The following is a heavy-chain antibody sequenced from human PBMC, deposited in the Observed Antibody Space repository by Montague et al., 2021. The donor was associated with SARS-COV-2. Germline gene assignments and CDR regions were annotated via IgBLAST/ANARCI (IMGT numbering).Heavy chain of an antibody. CDR1: GGSISSSSRN. V-gene: IGHV4-39*01. J-gene: IGHJ5*02. CDR2: IYYSGST. Sequence: SETLSLTCTVSGGSISSSSRNWGWLRQPPGKGLEWNGSIYYSGSTYYXSSLKSRVTISVYTSKNQFSLKLNSATAADTAVYYCARLVWFGELSSENWFDPWGQGTLVTVSS. CDR3: ARLVWFGELSSENWFDP. D-gene: IGHD3-10*01.